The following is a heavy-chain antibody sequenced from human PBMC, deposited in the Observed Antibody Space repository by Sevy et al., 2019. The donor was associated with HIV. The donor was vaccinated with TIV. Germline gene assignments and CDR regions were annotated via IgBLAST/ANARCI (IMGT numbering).Heavy chain of an antibody. J-gene: IGHJ6*02. V-gene: IGHV4-61*03. CDR3: ARHGAVQLAFGMDV. Sequence: SETLSLTCTVSGGSVSSGRYSWSWIRQPPGKGLEWIGYYYDSGRTNYNPSLKSRVTIAVDMSKNLFSLKLTSVTAADTAVYYCARHGAVQLAFGMDVWGQGTRVTVSS. CDR2: YYDSGRT. CDR1: GGSVSSGRYS. D-gene: IGHD5-18*01.